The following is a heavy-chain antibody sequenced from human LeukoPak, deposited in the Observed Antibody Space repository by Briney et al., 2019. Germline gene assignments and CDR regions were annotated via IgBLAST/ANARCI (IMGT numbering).Heavy chain of an antibody. Sequence: ASVKVSCKASGYTFTGYYMHWVRQAPGQGLEWMGWINPNSGGTNYAQKFQGRVTMTRDTSISTAYMELSRLRSDDTAVYYCARRYSSSSGNWFDPWGQGTLVTVSS. J-gene: IGHJ5*02. CDR2: INPNSGGT. V-gene: IGHV1-2*02. D-gene: IGHD6-6*01. CDR3: ARRYSSSSGNWFDP. CDR1: GYTFTGYY.